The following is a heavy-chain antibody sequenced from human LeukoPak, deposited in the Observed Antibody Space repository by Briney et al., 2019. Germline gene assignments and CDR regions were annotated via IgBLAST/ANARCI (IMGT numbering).Heavy chain of an antibody. CDR1: GYTFTSYY. D-gene: IGHD2-21*02. CDR2: INPNSGGT. CDR3: ARSSAVTGPYYFDS. V-gene: IGHV1-2*02. J-gene: IGHJ4*02. Sequence: GASVKVSCKASGYTFTSYYMHWVRQAPGQGLEWMGWINPNSGGTKYEQKFQGRVTMTRDTSISTAYMELSRLRYDDTAVYFCARSSAVTGPYYFDSWGQGTPVTVSS.